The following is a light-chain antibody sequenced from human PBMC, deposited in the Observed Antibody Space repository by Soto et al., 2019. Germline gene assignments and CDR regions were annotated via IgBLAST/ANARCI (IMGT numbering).Light chain of an antibody. CDR2: TTS. CDR3: QQSYSTPRT. V-gene: IGKV1-39*01. CDR1: QSISYY. Sequence: DIQMTQSPSSLSAGVGDRITITCRASQSISYYLYWYQQKPGKAPKLLIYTTSNLQSGVPSRFSGSRSGTDFSLTILSLQPEDFATYYCQQSYSTPRTFSQGTKVDIK. J-gene: IGKJ1*01.